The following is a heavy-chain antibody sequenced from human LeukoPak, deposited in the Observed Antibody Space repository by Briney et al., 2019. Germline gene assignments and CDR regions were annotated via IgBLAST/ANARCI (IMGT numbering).Heavy chain of an antibody. CDR1: GGPFSGYY. Sequence: PSETLSLTCAVYGGPFSGYYWSWIRQPPGKGLEWIGEINHSGSTNYNPSLKSRVTISVDTSKNQFSLKLSSVTAADTAVYYCARGWVFDIWGQGTMVTVSS. V-gene: IGHV4-34*01. J-gene: IGHJ3*02. CDR3: ARGWVFDI. CDR2: INHSGST. D-gene: IGHD7-27*01.